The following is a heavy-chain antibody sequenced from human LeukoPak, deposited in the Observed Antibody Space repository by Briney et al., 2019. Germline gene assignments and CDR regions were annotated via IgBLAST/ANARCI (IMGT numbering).Heavy chain of an antibody. CDR2: ISGSGGST. D-gene: IGHD2-15*01. V-gene: IGHV3-23*01. Sequence: GGSLRLSCAASGFTFSSYGMSWVRQAPGKGLEWVSAISGSGGSTSYAQKFQGRVTMTRDASTSTVYMELSSLRSEDTAVYYCARGGGSIGLDYWGQGTLVTVSS. J-gene: IGHJ4*02. CDR3: ARGGGSIGLDY. CDR1: GFTFSSYG.